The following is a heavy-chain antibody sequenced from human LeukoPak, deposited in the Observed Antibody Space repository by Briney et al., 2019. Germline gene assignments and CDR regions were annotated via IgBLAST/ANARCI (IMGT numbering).Heavy chain of an antibody. CDR1: VYSFTDHH. J-gene: IGHJ5*02. V-gene: IGHV1-2*02. Sequence: ASVKVSCKASVYSFTDHHMHWVRQAPGQGLEWMGWIHPNSGGTNYAQKFQGRVTMTRDTSISTVYMELSRLRSDDTAVYYCARGTFDPWGQGTLVTVSS. CDR3: ARGTFDP. CDR2: IHPNSGGT.